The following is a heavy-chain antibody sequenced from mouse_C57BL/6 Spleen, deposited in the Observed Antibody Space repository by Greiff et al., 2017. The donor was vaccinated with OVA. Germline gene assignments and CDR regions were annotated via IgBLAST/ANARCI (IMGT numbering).Heavy chain of an antibody. CDR3: ARVRLYWYFDV. CDR1: GYTFTSYW. Sequence: QVQLQQPGAELVRPGTSVKLSCKASGYTFTSYWMHWVKQRPGQGLEWIGVIDPSDSYTNYNQKFKGKATLTVDTSSSTAYMQLSSLTSEDSVVYYCARVRLYWYFDVWGTGTTVTVSS. J-gene: IGHJ1*03. V-gene: IGHV1-59*01. CDR2: IDPSDSYT.